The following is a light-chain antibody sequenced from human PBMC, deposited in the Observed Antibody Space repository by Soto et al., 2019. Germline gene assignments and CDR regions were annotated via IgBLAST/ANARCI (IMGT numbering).Light chain of an antibody. J-gene: IGLJ1*01. V-gene: IGLV2-23*01. CDR3: CSYAGSGTDNYV. CDR1: CSDIGTYNL. CDR2: EGI. Sequence: QSALAQPASVSGSPGQSITISCTGTCSDIGTYNLVSWYQHYPGKAPKLMIYEGIKRPSGVSNRFSGSKSGNTAFLTISGLQAEDEADYYRCSYAGSGTDNYVFGSGTKVTVL.